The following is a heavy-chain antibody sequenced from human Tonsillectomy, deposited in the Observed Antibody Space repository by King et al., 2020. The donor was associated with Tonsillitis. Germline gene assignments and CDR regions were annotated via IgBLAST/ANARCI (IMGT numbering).Heavy chain of an antibody. D-gene: IGHD3-3*01. CDR2: IIPIFGTA. J-gene: IGHJ6*02. Sequence: QLVQSGAEVKKPGSSVKVSCKASGGTFSSYAISWVRQAPGQGLEWMGGIIPIFGTANYAQKFQGRVTITADESTSTAYMELSSLRSEDTAVYYCARDSITNFGAVIASPHYYGMDVWGQGTTVTVSS. CDR3: ARDSITNFGAVIASPHYYGMDV. V-gene: IGHV1-69*01. CDR1: GGTFSSYA.